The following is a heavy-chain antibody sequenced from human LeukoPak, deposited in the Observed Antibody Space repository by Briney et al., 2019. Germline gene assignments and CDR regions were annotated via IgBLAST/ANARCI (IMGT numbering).Heavy chain of an antibody. V-gene: IGHV4-34*01. D-gene: IGHD2-2*01. Sequence: SETLSLTCAVYGGSFSGYYWSWIRQPPGKGLEWIGEINHSGSTNYNPSLKSRVTISVDTSKNQFSLKLSSVTAADTAVYYCARDCCSTSCYFYYYGMDVWGKGTTVTVSS. CDR1: GGSFSGYY. CDR3: ARDCCSTSCYFYYYGMDV. CDR2: INHSGST. J-gene: IGHJ6*04.